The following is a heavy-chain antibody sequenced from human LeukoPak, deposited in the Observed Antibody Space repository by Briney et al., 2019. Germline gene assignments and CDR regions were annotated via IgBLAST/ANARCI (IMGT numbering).Heavy chain of an antibody. V-gene: IGHV1-2*02. Sequence: ASVKVSCKASGYTFTVYYMHWVRQAPGQGLEWMGWINPNSGGTNYAQKFQGRVTITRDTSISTAYMELSRLRSDDTAVYYCARDFRAAMVSDWFDPWGQGTLVTVSS. J-gene: IGHJ5*02. CDR3: ARDFRAAMVSDWFDP. D-gene: IGHD5-18*01. CDR1: GYTFTVYY. CDR2: INPNSGGT.